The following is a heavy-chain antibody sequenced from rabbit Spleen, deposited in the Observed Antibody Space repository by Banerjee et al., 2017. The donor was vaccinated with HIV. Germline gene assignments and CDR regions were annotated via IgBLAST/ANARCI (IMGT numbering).Heavy chain of an antibody. V-gene: IGHV1S45*01. CDR2: MDIGSSGFT. D-gene: IGHD8-1*01. CDR1: GVSFNDKDV. J-gene: IGHJ6*01. Sequence: QEQLEESGGGLVKPEGSLTLTCKASGVSFNDKDVMCWVRQAPGKGLEWIACMDIGSSGFTYFASWAKGRFTISKTSSTTVTLQMTSLTAADTATYFCARDSGSSFSSYGMDLWGPGTLVTVS. CDR3: ARDSGSSFSSYGMDL.